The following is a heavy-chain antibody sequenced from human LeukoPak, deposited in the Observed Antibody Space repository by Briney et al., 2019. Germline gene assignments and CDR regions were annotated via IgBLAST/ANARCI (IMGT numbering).Heavy chain of an antibody. J-gene: IGHJ5*02. D-gene: IGHD2-15*01. V-gene: IGHV4-34*01. CDR3: ARAPIVVLVSNWFDP. CDR1: GGSFSGYY. CDR2: INHSGST. Sequence: KPSETLSLTCAVYGGSFSGYYWSWIRQPPGKGLEWIGEINHSGSTNYNPSLRSRVTISVDTSKNQFSLKLSSVTAADTAVYYCARAPIVVLVSNWFDPWGQGTLVTVSS.